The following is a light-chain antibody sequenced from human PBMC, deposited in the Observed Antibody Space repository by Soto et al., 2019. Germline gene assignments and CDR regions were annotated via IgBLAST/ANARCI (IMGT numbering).Light chain of an antibody. V-gene: IGLV1-44*01. CDR1: SSNIGGNT. Sequence: QSVLTQPPSASLTPGHRVTFSCSGSSSNIGGNTVSWFQHLPRTAPKLLIFSNSQRPSGVPDRFSGAKSGTSASLAISGLQSEDEANYYCATWDDGLSAYVFGTGTKVTVL. CDR3: ATWDDGLSAYV. J-gene: IGLJ1*01. CDR2: SNS.